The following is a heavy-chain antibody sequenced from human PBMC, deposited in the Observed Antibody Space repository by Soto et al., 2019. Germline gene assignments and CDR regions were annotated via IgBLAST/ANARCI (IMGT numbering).Heavy chain of an antibody. J-gene: IGHJ4*02. V-gene: IGHV2-5*02. Sequence: QITLKESGPALVRPTQTLTLTCSFSGFSLTTRGVAVGWIRQPPGKALEWLALIFWDDYKWYSPSLRSRLTITEDTYKNQVVLTMTNMDPVDTATYYCAHRSRGYAYYFDQWGQGTLVTVSS. CDR2: IFWDDYK. D-gene: IGHD5-12*01. CDR1: GFSLTTRGVA. CDR3: AHRSRGYAYYFDQ.